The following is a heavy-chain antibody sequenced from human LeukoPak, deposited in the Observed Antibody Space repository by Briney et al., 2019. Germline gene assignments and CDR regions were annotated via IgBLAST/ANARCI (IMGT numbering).Heavy chain of an antibody. J-gene: IGHJ4*02. CDR3: ARGLFGILEWVYFDY. V-gene: IGHV4-34*01. Sequence: SETLSLTCAVYGGSFSGYYWSWIRQPPGEGLEWFGEINHSGSTNYNPSLKSRVTISLDKSKNQFSLKLSSVTAADTAVYYCARGLFGILEWVYFDYWGQGTLVTVSS. D-gene: IGHD3-3*01. CDR2: INHSGST. CDR1: GGSFSGYY.